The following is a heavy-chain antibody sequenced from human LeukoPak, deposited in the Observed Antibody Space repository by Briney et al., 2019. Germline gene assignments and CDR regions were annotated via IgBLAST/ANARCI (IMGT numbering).Heavy chain of an antibody. J-gene: IGHJ4*02. CDR2: ICYDGSNK. CDR1: GFTFSSYG. Sequence: GGSLRLSCAASGFTFSSYGMHWVRQAPGKGLEWVAVICYDGSNKYYADSVKGRFTISRDNSKNTLYLQMNSLRAEDTAVYYCAKDRDGDSDYWGQGTLVTVSS. D-gene: IGHD4-17*01. CDR3: AKDRDGDSDY. V-gene: IGHV3-33*06.